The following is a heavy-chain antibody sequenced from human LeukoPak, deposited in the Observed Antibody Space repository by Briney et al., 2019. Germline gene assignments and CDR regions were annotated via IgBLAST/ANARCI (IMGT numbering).Heavy chain of an antibody. J-gene: IGHJ1*01. CDR3: ARGGNYYDEYFQH. CDR2: INHSGST. D-gene: IGHD3-22*01. Sequence: KPSETLSLTCAVYGGSFSGYYWSWIRQPPGKGLEWIGEINHSGSTNYNPSLKSRVTISVDTSKNQFSLKLSSVTAADTAVYYCARGGNYYDEYFQHWGQGTLVTVSS. V-gene: IGHV4-34*01. CDR1: GGSFSGYY.